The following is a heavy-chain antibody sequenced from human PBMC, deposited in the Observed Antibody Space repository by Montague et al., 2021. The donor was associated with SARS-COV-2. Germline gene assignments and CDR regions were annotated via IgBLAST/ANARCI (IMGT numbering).Heavy chain of an antibody. J-gene: IGHJ6*02. CDR2: ISSSSSYI. V-gene: IGHV3-21*04. D-gene: IGHD2/OR15-2a*01. CDR1: GFTFSHYW. CDR3: ARDRESSFTFYSGLDVWGPPDV. Sequence: SLRLSCAASGFTFSHYWTHWVRQAPGKGLEWVATISSSSSYIYYADSMKGRFTISRDNSKNSVFLQMNSLRPEDTALYYCARDRESSFTFYSGLDVWGPPDVWGQGTTVTVSS.